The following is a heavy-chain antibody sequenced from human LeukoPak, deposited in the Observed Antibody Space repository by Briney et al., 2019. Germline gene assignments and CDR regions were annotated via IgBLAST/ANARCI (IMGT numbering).Heavy chain of an antibody. CDR3: ARGGLWFGELFPNWFDP. CDR2: IYYSGST. Sequence: SETLSLTCTVSGGSISSGDYYWLWIRQPPGKGLEWIGYIYYSGSTYYNPSLKSRVTISVDTSKNQFSLKLSSVTAADTAVYYCARGGLWFGELFPNWFDPWGQGTLVTVSS. V-gene: IGHV4-30-4*01. CDR1: GGSISSGDYY. D-gene: IGHD3-10*01. J-gene: IGHJ5*02.